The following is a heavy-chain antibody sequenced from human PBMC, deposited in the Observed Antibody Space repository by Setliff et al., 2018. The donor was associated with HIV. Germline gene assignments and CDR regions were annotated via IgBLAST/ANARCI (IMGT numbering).Heavy chain of an antibody. CDR3: ARLLPVATGRYYMDV. CDR1: GGSISNYY. V-gene: IGHV4-59*01. D-gene: IGHD2-8*02. Sequence: SSETLSLTCTVSGGSISNYYWTWIRQPPGKGLECIGYIYYDGSTNYNPSLKSRVTFSVDTSKNYFSLELSSVTAADTAVYYCARLLPVATGRYYMDVWGKGTTVTVSS. J-gene: IGHJ6*03. CDR2: IYYDGST.